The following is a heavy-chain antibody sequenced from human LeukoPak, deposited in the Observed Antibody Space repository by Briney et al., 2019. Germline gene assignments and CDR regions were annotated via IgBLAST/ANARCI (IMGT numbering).Heavy chain of an antibody. CDR1: GFTFSSYA. Sequence: GGSLRLSCAASGFTFSSYAMSWVRQAPGRGLEWVSAISVSGGSTYYADSVKGRFTISRDNSKNTLYLQMNSLRAEDTAVYYCAKCRSSTSCYYFDYWGQGTLVTVSS. V-gene: IGHV3-23*01. D-gene: IGHD2-2*01. CDR2: ISVSGGST. J-gene: IGHJ4*02. CDR3: AKCRSSTSCYYFDY.